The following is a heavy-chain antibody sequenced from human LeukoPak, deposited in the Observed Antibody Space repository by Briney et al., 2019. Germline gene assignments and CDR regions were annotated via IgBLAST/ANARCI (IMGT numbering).Heavy chain of an antibody. CDR3: ARGSRIAAAGTVIFDY. CDR1: GGSFSGYY. Sequence: PSETLSLTCAAYGGSFSGYYWSWVRQPPGKGLEWIGEINHSGSTNYNPSLKSRVTISVDTSKNQFSLKLSSVTAADTAVYYCARGSRIAAAGTVIFDYWGQGTLVTVSS. D-gene: IGHD6-13*01. J-gene: IGHJ4*02. V-gene: IGHV4-34*01. CDR2: INHSGST.